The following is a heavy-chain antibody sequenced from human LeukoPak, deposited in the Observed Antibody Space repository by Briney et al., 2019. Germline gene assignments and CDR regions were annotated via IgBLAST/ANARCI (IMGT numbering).Heavy chain of an antibody. CDR3: AKRAEYSSVYYFDY. CDR1: GFTFSSYA. D-gene: IGHD6-19*01. Sequence: GASLRLSCAASGFTFSSYAMSWVRQAPGQGLEWVSAISGSGGSTYYADSVKGRFTISRDDSKNTLYLQMNSQRAEDRAVYYCAKRAEYSSVYYFDYWGQGTLVTVSS. V-gene: IGHV3-23*01. J-gene: IGHJ4*02. CDR2: ISGSGGST.